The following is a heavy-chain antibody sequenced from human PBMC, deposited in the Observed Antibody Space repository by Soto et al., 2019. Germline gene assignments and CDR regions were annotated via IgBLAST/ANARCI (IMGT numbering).Heavy chain of an antibody. CDR1: GCSIRSYY. D-gene: IGHD3-22*01. J-gene: IGHJ4*02. CDR3: ASQYYYDSSGYFGY. CDR2: IYYSGST. V-gene: IGHV4-59*01. Sequence: SETLSLTCPVSGCSIRSYYWSWIRQPPGKGLEWIGYIYYSGSTNYNPSLKSRVTISVDTSKNQFSLKLSSVTAADTAVYYCASQYYYDSSGYFGYWGQGTLVTVSS.